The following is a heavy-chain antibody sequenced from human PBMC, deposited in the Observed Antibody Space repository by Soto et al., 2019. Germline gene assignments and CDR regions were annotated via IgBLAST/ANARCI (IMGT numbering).Heavy chain of an antibody. V-gene: IGHV2-5*02. CDR3: AHRLYGSSDDAFDI. CDR1: GFSLTTSGVG. Sequence: QITLKESGPTLVKPTQTLTLTCTFSGFSLTTSGVGVGWIRQPPGKALEWLALIYWDDEKRYSPSLQSRLTITKDTSKIQVDLTVTNMNPADTGTYFCAHRLYGSSDDAFDIWGKGTMVDVSS. J-gene: IGHJ3*02. CDR2: IYWDDEK. D-gene: IGHD6-6*01.